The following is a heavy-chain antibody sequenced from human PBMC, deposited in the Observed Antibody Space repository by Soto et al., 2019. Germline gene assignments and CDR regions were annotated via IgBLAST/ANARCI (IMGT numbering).Heavy chain of an antibody. CDR1: GFTFTSSA. CDR3: AAGGWGITIFGVVTQPKNYYYYGMDV. J-gene: IGHJ6*02. Sequence: GASVKVSCKASGFTFTSSAVQWVRQARGQRLEWIGWIVVGSGNTNYAQKFQERVTITRDMSTSTAYMELSSLRSEDTAVYYCAAGGWGITIFGVVTQPKNYYYYGMDVWGQGTTVTVSS. CDR2: IVVGSGNT. V-gene: IGHV1-58*01. D-gene: IGHD3-3*01.